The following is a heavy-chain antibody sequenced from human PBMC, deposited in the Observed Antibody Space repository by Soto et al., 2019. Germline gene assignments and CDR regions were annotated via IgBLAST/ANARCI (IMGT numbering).Heavy chain of an antibody. V-gene: IGHV1-69*04. D-gene: IGHD3-10*01. CDR1: GGTFSSYT. J-gene: IGHJ6*03. CDR3: ARDRGLYGSGSTPYYMDV. CDR2: IIPILGIA. Sequence: SVKVSCKASGGTFSSYTISWVRQAPGQGLEWMGRIIPILGIANYAQKFQGRVTITADKSTSTAYMELSSLRSEDTAVYYCARDRGLYGSGSTPYYMDVWGKGTTVTVSS.